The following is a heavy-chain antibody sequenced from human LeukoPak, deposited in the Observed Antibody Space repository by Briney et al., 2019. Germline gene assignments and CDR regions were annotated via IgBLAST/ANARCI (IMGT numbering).Heavy chain of an antibody. CDR3: AKEYYYGSGSFYFYYGMDV. J-gene: IGHJ6*02. Sequence: GGSLRLSCAASGFTFDDYAMHWVRQAPGKGLEWVSSISWNSGSIGYADSVKGRFTISRDNAKNSLYLQMNSLRAEDTALYYCAKEYYYGSGSFYFYYGMDVWGQGTTVTVSS. CDR1: GFTFDDYA. CDR2: ISWNSGSI. V-gene: IGHV3-9*01. D-gene: IGHD3-10*01.